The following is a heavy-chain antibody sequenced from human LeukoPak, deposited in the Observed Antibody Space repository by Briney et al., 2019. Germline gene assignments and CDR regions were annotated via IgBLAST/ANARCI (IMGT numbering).Heavy chain of an antibody. CDR3: VRGRNWFDP. V-gene: IGHV3-48*04. J-gene: IGHJ5*02. CDR2: ISSSGSTI. CDR1: GFTFSFYW. Sequence: GGSLRLSCAASGFTFSFYWMSWVRQAPGKGLEWVSYISSSGSTIYYADSVKGRFTISRDNVKSSLYLQMNSLRAEDSTLYYCVRGRNWFDPWGQGTLVTVSS.